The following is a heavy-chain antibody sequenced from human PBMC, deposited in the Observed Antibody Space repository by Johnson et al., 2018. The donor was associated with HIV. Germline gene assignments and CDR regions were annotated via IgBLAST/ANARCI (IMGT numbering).Heavy chain of an antibody. CDR2: LGASGGRT. J-gene: IGHJ3*02. CDR3: AREGIWYCSGGSCYGAVDI. V-gene: IGHV3-23*04. D-gene: IGHD2-15*01. CDR1: GLTFSNYA. Sequence: VQLVESGGGVVQPGGSLRLSCAASGLTFSNYAMSWVRQGPGKGLEWVSALGASGGRTFYADSVKGRFTISRDNSKNTLYLQLNSLRADDTAVYYCAREGIWYCSGGSCYGAVDIWGKGTMVTVSS.